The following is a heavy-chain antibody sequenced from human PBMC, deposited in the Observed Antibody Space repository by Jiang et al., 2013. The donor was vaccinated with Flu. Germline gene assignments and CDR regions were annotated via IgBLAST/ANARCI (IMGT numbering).Heavy chain of an antibody. V-gene: IGHV1-18*01. D-gene: IGHD3-22*01. CDR3: ARIYYYDSSGYPNDY. J-gene: IGHJ4*02. CDR2: ISAYNGNT. Sequence: PGQGLEWMGWISAYNGNTNYAQKLQGRVTMTTDTSTSTAYMELRSLRSDDTAVYYCARIYYYDSSGYPNDYWGQGTLVTVSS.